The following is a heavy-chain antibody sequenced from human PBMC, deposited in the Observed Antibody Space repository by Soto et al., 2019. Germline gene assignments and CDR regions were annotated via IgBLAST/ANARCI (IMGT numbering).Heavy chain of an antibody. J-gene: IGHJ4*02. V-gene: IGHV1-18*04. CDR3: ARDGLVVAATLRSFDY. CDR2: ISGYNGNT. D-gene: IGHD2-15*01. CDR1: GYTFTTYC. Sequence: ASVEVSCEASGYTFTTYCVSWVRRAPGDGLEWIGWISGYNGNTNYAQKFQGRVTMTTDTSTNTAYMELRSLRSADTAVYFCARDGLVVAATLRSFDYWGRGTLVTVSS.